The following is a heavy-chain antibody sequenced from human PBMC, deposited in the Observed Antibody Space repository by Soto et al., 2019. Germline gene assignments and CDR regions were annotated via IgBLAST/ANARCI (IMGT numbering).Heavy chain of an antibody. J-gene: IGHJ4*02. CDR2: IIPIFGTA. Sequence: QVQLVQSGAEVKKPGSSVKVSCKASGGTFRSYAISWVRQAPGQGLEWMGGIIPIFGTANYAQKFQGRVTITADESTSTAYMVLSSLRSEDTAVNYCARTTYYYVRSGYSHFDYWGQGTLVTVST. V-gene: IGHV1-69*01. D-gene: IGHD3-22*01. CDR1: GGTFRSYA. CDR3: ARTTYYYVRSGYSHFDY.